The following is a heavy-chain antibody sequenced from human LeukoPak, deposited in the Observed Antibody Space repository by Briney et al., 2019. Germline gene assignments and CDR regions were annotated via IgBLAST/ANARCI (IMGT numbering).Heavy chain of an antibody. V-gene: IGHV4-34*01. CDR3: ARRGRMYERRTLDY. D-gene: IGHD2-8*01. CDR1: GGSFSGYY. CDR2: INHSGST. J-gene: IGHJ4*02. Sequence: PSETLSLTCAGYGGSFSGYYWSWIRQPPGKGLEWIGEINHSGSTNCNPSLKSRVTISVDTSKNQFSLKLSSVTAADTAVYYCARRGRMYERRTLDYWGQGTLVTVSS.